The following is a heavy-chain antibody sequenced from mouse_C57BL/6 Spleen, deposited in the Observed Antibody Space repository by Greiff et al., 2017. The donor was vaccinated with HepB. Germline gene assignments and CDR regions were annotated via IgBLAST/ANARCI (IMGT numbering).Heavy chain of an antibody. Sequence: EVQLQQSGPVLVKPGASVKMSCKASGYTFTDYYMNWVKQSHGKSLEWIGVINPYNGGTSYNQKFKGKATLTVDKSSSTAYMELNSLTSEDSAVYYCERGGGYSNYGAMDYWCQGTSVTVAS. CDR1: GYTFTDYY. D-gene: IGHD2-5*01. J-gene: IGHJ4*01. CDR2: INPYNGGT. V-gene: IGHV1-19*01. CDR3: ERGGGYSNYGAMDY.